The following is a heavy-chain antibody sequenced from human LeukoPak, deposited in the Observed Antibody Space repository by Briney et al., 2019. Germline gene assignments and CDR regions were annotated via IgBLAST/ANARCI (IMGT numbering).Heavy chain of an antibody. CDR2: INWNGGST. CDR1: GFTFDDYG. J-gene: IGHJ5*02. V-gene: IGHV3-20*04. Sequence: PGGSLRLSCAASGFTFDDYGMSWVRQAPGKGLEWVSGINWNGGSTGYADSVKGRFTISRDNAKNSLYLQMNSLRAEDTALYYCARDSVYSSDNWFDPWGQGTLVTVSS. CDR3: ARDSVYSSDNWFDP. D-gene: IGHD6-19*01.